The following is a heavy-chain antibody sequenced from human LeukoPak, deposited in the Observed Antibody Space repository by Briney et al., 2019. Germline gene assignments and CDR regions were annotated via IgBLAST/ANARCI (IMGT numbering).Heavy chain of an antibody. V-gene: IGHV4-34*01. D-gene: IGHD2-15*01. CDR3: ARGRGYCSGGSCYYHKPWDY. Sequence: SETLSLTCDVYGGSFSGYYWSWIRQPPGKGLEWIGEINHSGSTNYNPSLKSRVTISVDTSKNQFSLKLSSVTAADTAVYYCARGRGYCSGGSCYYHKPWDYWGQGTLVTVSS. CDR1: GGSFSGYY. CDR2: INHSGST. J-gene: IGHJ4*02.